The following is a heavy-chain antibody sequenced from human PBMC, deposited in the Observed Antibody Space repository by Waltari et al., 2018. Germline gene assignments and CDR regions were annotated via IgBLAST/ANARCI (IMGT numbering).Heavy chain of an antibody. D-gene: IGHD4-17*01. V-gene: IGHV3-49*04. CDR1: GFTFGDYA. CDR2: MRSKAYGGTT. Sequence: EVQLVESGGGLVQPGRSLRLSCTASGFTFGDYAMSWVRQAPGKGLEWVGFMRSKAYGGTTEYAASVKGRFTISRDDSKSIAYLQMNSLKTEDTAVYYCTRDPTYGDYVHAFDIWGQGTMVTVSS. CDR3: TRDPTYGDYVHAFDI. J-gene: IGHJ3*02.